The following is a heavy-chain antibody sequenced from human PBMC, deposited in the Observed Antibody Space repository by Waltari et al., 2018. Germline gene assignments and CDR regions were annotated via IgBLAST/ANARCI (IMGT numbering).Heavy chain of an antibody. CDR3: AKGGVVVPAATPYYYMDV. V-gene: IGHV3-23*03. D-gene: IGHD2-2*02. CDR2: IYSGGSST. CDR1: GFTFSSYA. J-gene: IGHJ6*03. Sequence: EVQLLESGGGLVQPGGSLRLSCAASGFTFSSYAMSWVRQPPGKGLEWVSVIYSGGSSTYYADSVKGRFTISRDNSKNTLYLQMNSLRAEDTAVYYCAKGGVVVPAATPYYYMDVWGKGTTVTVSS.